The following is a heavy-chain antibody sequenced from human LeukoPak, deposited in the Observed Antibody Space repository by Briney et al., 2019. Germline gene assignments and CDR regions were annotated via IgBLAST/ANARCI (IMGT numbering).Heavy chain of an antibody. J-gene: IGHJ5*02. V-gene: IGHV3-23*01. CDR1: GFTFSSYA. D-gene: IGHD3-3*01. Sequence: GGSLRLSCAASGFTFSSYAMSGVRQAPGKGLEWVSAISGSGGSTYYADSVKGRFTISRDNSKNTLYLQMNSLRAEDTAVYYCAKALDYDFWSGYPGVDPWGQGTLVTVSS. CDR3: AKALDYDFWSGYPGVDP. CDR2: ISGSGGST.